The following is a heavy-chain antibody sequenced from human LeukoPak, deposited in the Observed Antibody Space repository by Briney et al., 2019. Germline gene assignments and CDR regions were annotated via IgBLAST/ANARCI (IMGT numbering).Heavy chain of an antibody. CDR2: ISGSGGST. J-gene: IGHJ4*02. CDR3: AKAKRFGELLSAY. V-gene: IGHV3-23*01. Sequence: GGSLRLSCEASGFTFSSYAMSWVRQAPGKGLEWVSAISGSGGSTYYADSVKGRFTISRDNSKNTLYLQMNSLRAEDTAVYYCAKAKRFGELLSAYWGQGTLVTVSS. D-gene: IGHD3-10*01. CDR1: GFTFSSYA.